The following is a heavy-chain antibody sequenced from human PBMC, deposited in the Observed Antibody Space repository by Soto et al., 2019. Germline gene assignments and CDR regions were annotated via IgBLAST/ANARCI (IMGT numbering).Heavy chain of an antibody. D-gene: IGHD6-6*01. CDR2: IYSSGST. CDR3: ATSEAARSPRFGMDV. Sequence: SETLSLTCTVSGGSISGYYWSWIRQPPGKGLEWIGYIYSSGSTNYNPSLMSRVTISVDTSKNQFSLKLSSVTAADTAVYYCATSEAARSPRFGMDVWGQGTTVTVSS. CDR1: GGSISGYY. J-gene: IGHJ6*02. V-gene: IGHV4-59*01.